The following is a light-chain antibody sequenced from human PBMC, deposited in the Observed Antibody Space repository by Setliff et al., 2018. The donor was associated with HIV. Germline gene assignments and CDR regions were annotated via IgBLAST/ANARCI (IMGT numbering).Light chain of an antibody. CDR1: SSDVGGYDY. Sequence: QSALTQPASVSGSPGQSITISGTGTSSDVGGYDYVSWYQQHPGKAPKLMIFDVSRRPLGVSNRFSGSKSGNTASLTISGLQAEDEADYYCTSYTSSFTYVFGRGTKVTVL. CDR3: TSYTSSFTYV. V-gene: IGLV2-14*01. CDR2: DVS. J-gene: IGLJ1*01.